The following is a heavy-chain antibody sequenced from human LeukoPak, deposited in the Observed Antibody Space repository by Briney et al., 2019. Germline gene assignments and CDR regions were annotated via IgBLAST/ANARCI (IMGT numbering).Heavy chain of an antibody. CDR1: GGSISSGGYY. CDR2: IYYSGST. V-gene: IGHV4-31*03. CDR3: ASQYYDFWSGYYDY. Sequence: SQTLSPTCTVSGGSISSGGYYWSWIRQHPGKGLEWIGYIYYSGSTYYNPSLKSRVTISVDTSKNQFSLKLSSVTAADTAVYYCASQYYDFWSGYYDYWGQGTLVTVSS. D-gene: IGHD3-3*01. J-gene: IGHJ4*02.